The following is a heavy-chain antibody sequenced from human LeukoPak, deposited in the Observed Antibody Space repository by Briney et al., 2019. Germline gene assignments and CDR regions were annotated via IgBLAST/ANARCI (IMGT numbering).Heavy chain of an antibody. CDR3: ARDSHYYGSGSYYDYYYYGMDV. D-gene: IGHD3-10*01. J-gene: IGHJ6*02. CDR1: GYTFTGYY. V-gene: IGHV1-2*04. CDR2: INPNSGGT. Sequence: ASVKVSCKASGYTFTGYYMHWVRQAPGQGLEWVGWINPNSGGTNYAQKFQGWVTMTRDTSTSTVYMELSSLRSEDTAVYYCARDSHYYGSGSYYDYYYYGMDVWGQGTTVTVSS.